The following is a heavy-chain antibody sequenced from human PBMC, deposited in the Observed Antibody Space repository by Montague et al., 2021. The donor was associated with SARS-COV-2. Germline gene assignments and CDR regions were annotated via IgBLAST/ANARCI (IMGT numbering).Heavy chain of an antibody. D-gene: IGHD3-9*01. CDR2: INQCGAP. J-gene: IGHJ3*02. V-gene: IGHV4-34*01. CDR3: ARGGPVQGSFRHFDSISSGALDI. Sequence: SETLSLTCAVSRGSFSNYYWTWIRQSPGKGLEWIGEINQCGAPXXTPSXXXRVTISLDTSKKQISLNLNSVTVADTAAFFCARGGPVQGSFRHFDSISSGALDIWAQGSLVIVSS. CDR1: RGSFSNYY.